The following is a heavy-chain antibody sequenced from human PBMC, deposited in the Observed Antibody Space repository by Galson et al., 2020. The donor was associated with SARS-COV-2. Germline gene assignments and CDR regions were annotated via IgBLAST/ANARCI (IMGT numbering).Heavy chain of an antibody. CDR2: INPSGGST. Sequence: GESLKISCKASGYTFTSYYMHWVRQAPGQGLEWMGIINPSGGSTSYAQKFQGRVTMTRDTSTSTVYMELSSLRSEDTAVYYCARGVVAFSGYDRALKMYGDYVMVLDAFDIWGQGTMVTVSS. D-gene: IGHD4-17*01. CDR1: GYTFTSYY. CDR3: ARGVVAFSGYDRALKMYGDYVMVLDAFDI. J-gene: IGHJ3*02. V-gene: IGHV1-46*01.